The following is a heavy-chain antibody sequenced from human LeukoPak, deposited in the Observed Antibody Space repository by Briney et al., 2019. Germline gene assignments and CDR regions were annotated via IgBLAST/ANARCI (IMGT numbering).Heavy chain of an antibody. CDR1: GGSISSSSYY. D-gene: IGHD3-10*01. Sequence: SETLSLTCIVSGGSISSSSYYWGWIRQPPGKGLEWIGGIYYSGSTYYNPSLKSRVTISVDTSKNQFSLKLSSVTAADTAVYYCARSLRVGHIDYWGQGTLVTVSS. CDR2: IYYSGST. V-gene: IGHV4-39*01. CDR3: ARSLRVGHIDY. J-gene: IGHJ4*02.